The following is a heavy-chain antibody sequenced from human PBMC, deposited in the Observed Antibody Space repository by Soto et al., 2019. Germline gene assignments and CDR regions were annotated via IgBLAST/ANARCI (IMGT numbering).Heavy chain of an antibody. J-gene: IGHJ3*02. V-gene: IGHV4-59*01. Sequence: SETLSLTCTVSGGSISSYYWSWIRQPPGKGLEWIGYIYYSGSTNYNPSHKSRVTISVDTSKNQFSLKLSSVTAADTAVYYCARDFKNSDAFDIWGQGTMVTVSS. CDR3: ARDFKNSDAFDI. CDR2: IYYSGST. CDR1: GGSISSYY.